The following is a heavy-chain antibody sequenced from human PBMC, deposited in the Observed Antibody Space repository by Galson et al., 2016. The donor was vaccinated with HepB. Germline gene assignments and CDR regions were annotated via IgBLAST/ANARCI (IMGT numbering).Heavy chain of an antibody. J-gene: IGHJ4*02. D-gene: IGHD1-26*01. V-gene: IGHV1-69*13. CDR3: ARDGEQSGRENY. Sequence: SVKVSCKASGGTFSRNAISWVRQAPGQGLEWMGGIIPIFGTANYAQKFQGRVTITADESTSTAYMELSSLRFEDTAVYYCARDGEQSGRENYWGQGTLVTVSS. CDR2: IIPIFGTA. CDR1: GGTFSRNA.